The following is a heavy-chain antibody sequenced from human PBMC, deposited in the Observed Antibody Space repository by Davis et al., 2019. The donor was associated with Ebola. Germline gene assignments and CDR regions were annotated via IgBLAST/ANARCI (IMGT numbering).Heavy chain of an antibody. Sequence: HSQTLSLPRAISGDRLSSKGTAWNWLRQSPSRGLEWLGRTYYTSKWNNDYAVSVKSRIIIDPDTSKNQFSLQLTSVTPEDTAVYYCARFNWNTRCFDPWGQGTQVTVSS. CDR1: GDRLSSKGTA. CDR3: ARFNWNTRCFDP. J-gene: IGHJ5*02. CDR2: TYYTSKWNN. V-gene: IGHV6-1*01. D-gene: IGHD1/OR15-1a*01.